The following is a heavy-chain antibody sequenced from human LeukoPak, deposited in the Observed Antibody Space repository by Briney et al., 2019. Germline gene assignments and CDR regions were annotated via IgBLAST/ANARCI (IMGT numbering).Heavy chain of an antibody. J-gene: IGHJ4*02. CDR1: GYTFTSYG. CDR2: ISAYNGNT. V-gene: IGHV1-18*01. D-gene: IGHD3-10*01. Sequence: ASVKVSCKASGYTFTSYGISWVRQAPGQGLEWMGWISAYNGNTNYAQKLQGRVTMTTDTSTSTAYVELRSLRSDDTAVYYCARFEWFGELLCDYWGQGTLVTVSS. CDR3: ARFEWFGELLCDY.